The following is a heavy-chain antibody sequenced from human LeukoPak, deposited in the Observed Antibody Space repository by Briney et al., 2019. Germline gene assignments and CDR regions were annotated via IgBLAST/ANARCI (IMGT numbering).Heavy chain of an antibody. CDR1: GGSISSYY. V-gene: IGHV4-4*07. CDR2: IYTSGST. CDR3: ARDSITMVRGVNSGGMDV. J-gene: IGHJ6*02. D-gene: IGHD3-10*01. Sequence: SETLSLTCTVSGGSISSYYWSWIRQPAGKGLEWIGRIYTSGSTNCNPSLKSRVTMSVDTSKNQFSLKLSSVTAADTAVYYCARDSITMVRGVNSGGMDVWGQGTTVTVSS.